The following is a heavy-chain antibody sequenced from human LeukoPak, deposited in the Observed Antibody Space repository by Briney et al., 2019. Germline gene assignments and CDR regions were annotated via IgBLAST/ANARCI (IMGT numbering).Heavy chain of an antibody. CDR2: IYYSGST. Sequence: PSETLSLTCTVSGGSVSSGSYYWSWIRQPPGKGLEWIGYIYYSGSTNYNPPLKSRVTISVDTSKNQFSLKLSSVTAADTAVYYCARVPTYYYDSSGYYYYLDYWGQGALVTVSS. CDR1: GGSVSSGSYY. V-gene: IGHV4-61*01. CDR3: ARVPTYYYDSSGYYYYLDY. D-gene: IGHD3-22*01. J-gene: IGHJ4*02.